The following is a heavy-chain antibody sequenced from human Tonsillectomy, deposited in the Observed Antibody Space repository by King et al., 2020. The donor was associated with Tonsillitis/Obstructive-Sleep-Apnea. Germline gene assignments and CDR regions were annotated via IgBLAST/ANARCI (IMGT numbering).Heavy chain of an antibody. J-gene: IGHJ5*02. D-gene: IGHD6-13*01. CDR1: GGSLSSGGYS. CDR2: IYYSGRP. CDR3: ASPPVRRASVLFPEQPHNWFDP. Sequence: VQLQESGPGLVKPSHTLSLPSTVSGGSLSSGGYSWRCIRQHPGKGLEWIGDIYYSGRPYYNPSLKSRVTISVDTSKNQFSLKLSSGTAAATALYYCASPPVRRASVLFPEQPHNWFDPWGQGPLVTVSS. V-gene: IGHV4-31*03.